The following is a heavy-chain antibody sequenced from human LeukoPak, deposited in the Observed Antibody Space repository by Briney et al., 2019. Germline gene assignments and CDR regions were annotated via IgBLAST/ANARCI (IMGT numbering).Heavy chain of an antibody. CDR2: INAGNGNT. CDR1: GYTFTSYA. Sequence: ASVKVSCKASGYTFTSYAMHWVRQAPGQRLEWMGWINAGNGNTKYSQKFQGRVTITRDTSASTAYMELSSLRSEDTAVYYCAREKWELTPGGMDVWGQGTTVTVSS. CDR3: AREKWELTPGGMDV. V-gene: IGHV1-3*01. J-gene: IGHJ6*02. D-gene: IGHD1-26*01.